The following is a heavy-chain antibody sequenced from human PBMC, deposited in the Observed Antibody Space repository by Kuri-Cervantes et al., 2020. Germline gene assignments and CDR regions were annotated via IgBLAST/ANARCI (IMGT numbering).Heavy chain of an antibody. CDR1: GFTFSSYS. Sequence: GGSLRLSCAASGFTFSSYSMNWVRQAPGKGLEWVAVIWYDGSNKYYADSVKGRFTISRDNSKNTLYLQMNSLRAEDTAVYYCARDFLAVEEDHYYYYGMDVWGQGTTVTVSS. J-gene: IGHJ6*02. D-gene: IGHD2-21*01. V-gene: IGHV3-33*08. CDR2: IWYDGSNK. CDR3: ARDFLAVEEDHYYYYGMDV.